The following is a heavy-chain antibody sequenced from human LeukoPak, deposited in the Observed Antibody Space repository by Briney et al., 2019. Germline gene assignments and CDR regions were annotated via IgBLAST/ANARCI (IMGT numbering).Heavy chain of an antibody. Sequence: SETLSLTCTVSGGSINRYYWSWIRQPPGKGLEWVGYIYYDGSTKYNPSLKSRVTILIDTPKNQFSLKLSSVTAADTAVYYCARPHSSSWYDYWGQGTLVTVSS. J-gene: IGHJ4*02. V-gene: IGHV4-59*08. CDR2: IYYDGST. CDR3: ARPHSSSWYDY. CDR1: GGSINRYY. D-gene: IGHD6-13*01.